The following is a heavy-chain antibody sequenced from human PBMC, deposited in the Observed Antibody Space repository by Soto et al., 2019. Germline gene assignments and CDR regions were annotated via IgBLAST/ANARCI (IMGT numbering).Heavy chain of an antibody. CDR1: GGSFSGYY. Sequence: SETLSLTCAVYGGSFSGYYWSWIRQPPGKGLEWIGEINHSGSTNYNPSLKSRVTISVDTSRNQFSLKLSSVTAADTAVYYCAREKMLGYCSGGSCYSGGVAFDIWGQGTMVT. D-gene: IGHD2-15*01. V-gene: IGHV4-34*01. J-gene: IGHJ3*02. CDR3: AREKMLGYCSGGSCYSGGVAFDI. CDR2: INHSGST.